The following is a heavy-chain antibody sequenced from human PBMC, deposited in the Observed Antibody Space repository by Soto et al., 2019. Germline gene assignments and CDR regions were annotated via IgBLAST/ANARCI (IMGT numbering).Heavy chain of an antibody. CDR2: IYWNDDK. CDR3: ADSPNYSNCLYKFDP. D-gene: IGHD4-4*01. CDR1: GFSLSTSGVG. V-gene: IGHV2-5*01. Sequence: SGPTLVNPTQTLTLTCTFSGFSLSTSGVGVGWIRQPPGKALEWLALIYWNDDKRYSPSLKSRLTITKDTSKNQVVLTMTNMDPVDTATSYCADSPNYSNCLYKFDPWGQGPMVTVSS. J-gene: IGHJ5*02.